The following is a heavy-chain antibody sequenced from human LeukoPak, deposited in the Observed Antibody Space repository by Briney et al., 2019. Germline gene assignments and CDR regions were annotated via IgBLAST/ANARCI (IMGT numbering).Heavy chain of an antibody. D-gene: IGHD3-10*01. CDR1: GFTFSSYA. J-gene: IGHJ3*02. CDR3: ARDSLWFGELLTPHDAFDI. Sequence: GGSLRLSCVASGFTFSSYAMHWVRQAPGKGLEWVAVISYDGSNKYYADSVKGRFTISRDNSKNTLYLQMNSLRAEDTAVYYCARDSLWFGELLTPHDAFDIWGQGTMVTVSS. V-gene: IGHV3-30-3*01. CDR2: ISYDGSNK.